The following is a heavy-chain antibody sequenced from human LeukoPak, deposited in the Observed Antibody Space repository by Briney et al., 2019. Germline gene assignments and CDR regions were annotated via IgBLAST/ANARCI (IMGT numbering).Heavy chain of an antibody. J-gene: IGHJ4*02. Sequence: GGSLRLSCVGSRFTFRSYWMSWVRQAPGKGLEWVANIKEDGSERYYVDSVKGRFTISRDNAKNSVYLQMNSLRAEDAAVYYCAKEIRPYDFWSGFDYWGQGTLVTVSS. CDR3: AKEIRPYDFWSGFDY. D-gene: IGHD3-3*01. CDR1: RFTFRSYW. V-gene: IGHV3-7*01. CDR2: IKEDGSER.